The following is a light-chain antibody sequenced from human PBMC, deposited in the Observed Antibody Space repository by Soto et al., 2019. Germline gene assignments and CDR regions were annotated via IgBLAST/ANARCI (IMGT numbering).Light chain of an antibody. CDR3: QHLNSYPAIT. CDR1: QGISTY. CDR2: AAS. V-gene: IGKV1-9*01. J-gene: IGKJ5*01. Sequence: DIQLTQSPSFLSASVGDRITIACQASQGISTYLAWYQQKPGKAPKLLIYAASTLESGVPSRFSGSGSGTEFPLTISSLQPEDFATYYCQHLNSYPAITFGQGTRLEIK.